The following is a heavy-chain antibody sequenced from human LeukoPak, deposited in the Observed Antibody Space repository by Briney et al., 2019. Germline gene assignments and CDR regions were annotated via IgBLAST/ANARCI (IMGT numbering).Heavy chain of an antibody. V-gene: IGHV4-4*02. CDR1: GFTVSSNY. CDR3: ARDHCSSTRCYDQYYGMDV. CDR2: IYHSGSS. Sequence: KSGGSLRLSCAASGFTVSSNYMSWVRQAPGKGLEWIGEIYHSGSSNYNPSLKSRVTISIDKSRNQFSLQLSSVTAADTAVYYCARDHCSSTRCYDQYYGMDVWGQGTTVTVAS. D-gene: IGHD2-2*01. J-gene: IGHJ6*02.